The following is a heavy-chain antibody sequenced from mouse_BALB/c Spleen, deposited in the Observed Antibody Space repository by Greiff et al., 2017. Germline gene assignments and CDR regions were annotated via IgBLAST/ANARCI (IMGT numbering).Heavy chain of an antibody. CDR3: AREEAYYRYDDPHYYAMDY. CDR2: IWAGGST. CDR1: GFSLTSYG. V-gene: IGHV2-9*02. J-gene: IGHJ4*01. D-gene: IGHD2-14*01. Sequence: QVQLQQSGPGLVAPSQSLSITCTVSGFSLTSYGVHWVRQPPGKGLEWLGVIWAGGSTNYNSALMSRLSISKDNSKSQVFLKMNSLQTDDTAMYYCAREEAYYRYDDPHYYAMDYWGQGTSVTVSS.